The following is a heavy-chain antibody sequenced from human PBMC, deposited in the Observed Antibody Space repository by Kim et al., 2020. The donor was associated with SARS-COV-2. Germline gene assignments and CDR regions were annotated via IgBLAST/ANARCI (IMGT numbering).Heavy chain of an antibody. D-gene: IGHD3-10*01. J-gene: IGHJ5*02. CDR3: ARDRGTYYYGSGSPPFDP. Sequence: KGRFTISRDNAKNSLYLQMNSRRAEDTAVYYCARDRGTYYYGSGSPPFDPWGQGTLVTVSS. V-gene: IGHV3-11*04.